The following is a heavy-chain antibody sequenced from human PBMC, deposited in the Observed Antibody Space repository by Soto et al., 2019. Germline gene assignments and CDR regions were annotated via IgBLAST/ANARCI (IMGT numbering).Heavy chain of an antibody. CDR1: GGTFSSYT. Sequence: SVKVSCKASGGTFSSYTISWVRQAPGQGLEWMGRIIPILGIANYAQKFQGRVTITADKSTSTAYMELSSLRSEDTAVYYCARDLFYGDYSDYWGQGTLVTVSS. CDR3: ARDLFYGDYSDY. J-gene: IGHJ4*02. CDR2: IIPILGIA. V-gene: IGHV1-69*04. D-gene: IGHD4-17*01.